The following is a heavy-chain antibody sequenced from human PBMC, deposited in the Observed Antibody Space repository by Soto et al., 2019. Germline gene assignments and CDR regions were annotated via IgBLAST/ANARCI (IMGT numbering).Heavy chain of an antibody. CDR3: ARDLNYGLFDY. J-gene: IGHJ4*02. Sequence: EVQLVESGGGLVQPGGSLRLSCAASGFTFSSYSMNWVRQAPGKGLEWVSYISSSSSTIYYADSVKGRFTISRDNAKNSLYLEVNSLTAEDKAVYYCARDLNYGLFDYWGQGTLVTVSS. D-gene: IGHD4-17*01. V-gene: IGHV3-48*01. CDR2: ISSSSSTI. CDR1: GFTFSSYS.